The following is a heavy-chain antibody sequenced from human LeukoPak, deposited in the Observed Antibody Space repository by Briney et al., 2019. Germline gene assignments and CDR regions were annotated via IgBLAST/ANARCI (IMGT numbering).Heavy chain of an antibody. CDR2: ISSSSSYI. V-gene: IGHV3-21*01. J-gene: IGHJ3*02. D-gene: IGHD3-22*01. CDR1: GFTFSSYS. Sequence: GGSLRLSCAASGFTFSSYSMNWVRQAPGKGLEWVSSISSSSSYIYYADSVKGRFTISRDNAKNSLYLQMNSLRAEDTAVYYCARVRYYDSSGLPDVFDTWGQGTMVTVSS. CDR3: ARVRYYDSSGLPDVFDT.